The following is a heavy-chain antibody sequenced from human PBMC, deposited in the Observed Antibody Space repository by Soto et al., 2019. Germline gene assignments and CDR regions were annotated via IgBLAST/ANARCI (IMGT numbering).Heavy chain of an antibody. CDR1: GGSFSGYY. CDR2: INHSGST. J-gene: IGHJ6*02. D-gene: IGHD3-10*01. V-gene: IGHV4-34*01. CDR3: ARVDGSGSYYNLYYYYYYGMDV. Sequence: SETLSLTCAVYGGSFSGYYWGWIRQPPGKGLEWIGEINHSGSTNYNPSLKSRVTISVDTSKNQFSLKLSSVTAADTAVYYCARVDGSGSYYNLYYYYYYGMDVWGQGTTVTVSS.